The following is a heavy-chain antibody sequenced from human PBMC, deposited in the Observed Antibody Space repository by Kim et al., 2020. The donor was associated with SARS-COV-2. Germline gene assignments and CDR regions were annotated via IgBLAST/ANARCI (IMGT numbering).Heavy chain of an antibody. CDR3: GRVATAGTPFYAYTMDG. Sequence: SETLSLTCTVSGGSIKSYSLTWIRQPPGKGLEWIAYLYNNDYTNYNPSLKSRVTVSVDRSKSQFSLTLTSVTAADTAGYFCGRVATAGTPFYAYTMDGWGQGTSVTVSS. J-gene: IGHJ6*02. D-gene: IGHD1-1*01. V-gene: IGHV4-59*01. CDR2: LYNNDYT. CDR1: GGSIKSYS.